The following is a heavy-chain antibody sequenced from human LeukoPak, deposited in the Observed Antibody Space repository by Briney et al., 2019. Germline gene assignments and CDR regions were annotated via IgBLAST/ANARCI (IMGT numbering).Heavy chain of an antibody. CDR1: GYTFTGYY. Sequence: ASVKVSCKPSGYTFTGYYMHWVRQAPGQGLEWMGRINPNSGATNYAQKFQGRVTMTRDTSISTAYMELTTLRSDDTAVYYCARVGLRGYSYARHFDYWGQGTLVPVSS. CDR3: ARVGLRGYSYARHFDY. J-gene: IGHJ4*02. CDR2: INPNSGAT. D-gene: IGHD5-18*01. V-gene: IGHV1-2*06.